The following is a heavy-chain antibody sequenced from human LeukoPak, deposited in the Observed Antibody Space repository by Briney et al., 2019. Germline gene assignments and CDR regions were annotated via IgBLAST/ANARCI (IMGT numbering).Heavy chain of an antibody. CDR2: ISSSGSTI. V-gene: IGHV3-48*04. CDR3: ARDSAAADYYFDY. J-gene: IGHJ4*02. D-gene: IGHD2-2*01. Sequence: GGSLRLSCAPSGFTFSTYAMTWVRQAPGKGLEWVSYISSSGSTIYYADSVKGRFTISRDNAKNSLYLQMNSLRAEDTAVYYCARDSAAADYYFDYWGQGTLVTVSS. CDR1: GFTFSTYA.